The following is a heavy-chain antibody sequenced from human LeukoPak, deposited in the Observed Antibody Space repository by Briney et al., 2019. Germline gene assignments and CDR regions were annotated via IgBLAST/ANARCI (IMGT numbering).Heavy chain of an antibody. V-gene: IGHV4-34*01. J-gene: IGHJ4*02. CDR2: INHSGST. CDR1: GGSFSGYY. D-gene: IGHD6-19*01. Sequence: SETLSLTCAVYGGSFSGYYRSWIRQPPGKGLEWIGEINHSGSTNYNPSLESRVTISVDTSKNQFSLKLSSVTAADTAMYYCARGNIAVAPYWGQGTLVTVSS. CDR3: ARGNIAVAPY.